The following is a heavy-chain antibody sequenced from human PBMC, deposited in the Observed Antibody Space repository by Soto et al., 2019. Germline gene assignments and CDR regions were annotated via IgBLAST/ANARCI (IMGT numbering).Heavy chain of an antibody. CDR1: GYTFTSYG. V-gene: IGHV1-18*01. CDR2: ISAYNGNT. CDR3: ARDTNYYDSSVAFDI. Sequence: VASVKVSCKASGYTFTSYGISWVRQAPGQGLEWMGWISAYNGNTNYAQKLQGRVTMTTDTSTSTAYMELRSLRSDDTAVYYCARDTNYYDSSVAFDIWGQGTMVTVSS. J-gene: IGHJ3*02. D-gene: IGHD3-22*01.